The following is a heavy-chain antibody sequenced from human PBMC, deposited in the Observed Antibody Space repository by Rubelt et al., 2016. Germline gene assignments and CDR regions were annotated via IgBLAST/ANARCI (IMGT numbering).Heavy chain of an antibody. CDR2: IYYSGST. D-gene: IGHD6-19*01. Sequence: QLQLQESGPGLVKPSETLSLTCTVSKDSISSSGQFWAWIRQPPGKGLEWIGYIYYSGSTNYNPSLKSRVTISVDTSKNQFSLKLSSVTAADTAVYYCAGYSSGWFYFDYWGQGTLVTVSS. CDR3: AGYSSGWFYFDY. J-gene: IGHJ4*02. V-gene: IGHV4-61*05. CDR1: KDSISSSGQF.